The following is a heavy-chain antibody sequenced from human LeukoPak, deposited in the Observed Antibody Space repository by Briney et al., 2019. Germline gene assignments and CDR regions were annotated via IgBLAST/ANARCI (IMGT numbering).Heavy chain of an antibody. J-gene: IGHJ4*02. CDR1: GFTFSSYA. CDR2: ISYDGSNK. D-gene: IGHD3-10*01. CDR3: ARDHYYGSVLDW. Sequence: GRSLRLSCAASGFTFSSYAMHWVRQAPGKELEWVAVISYDGSNKYYADSVKGRFTISRDRSKNTLYLQMNSLRAEDTAVYYCARDHYYGSVLDWWGQGTLVTVSS. V-gene: IGHV3-30-3*01.